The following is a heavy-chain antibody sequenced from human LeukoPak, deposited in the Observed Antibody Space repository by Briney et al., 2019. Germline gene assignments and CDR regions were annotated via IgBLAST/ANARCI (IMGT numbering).Heavy chain of an antibody. CDR3: AKEIVGAPGGS. J-gene: IGHJ5*02. D-gene: IGHD1-26*01. Sequence: PGGSLRLSCAASGFTFNRNAMSWVRQAPGKGLEWVSHISASGSSTFYGDSVKGRFTVSRDNSKNTLSLQMTGLRADDTAIYYCAKEIVGAPGGSWGQGTLVTISS. V-gene: IGHV3-23*01. CDR1: GFTFNRNA. CDR2: ISASGSST.